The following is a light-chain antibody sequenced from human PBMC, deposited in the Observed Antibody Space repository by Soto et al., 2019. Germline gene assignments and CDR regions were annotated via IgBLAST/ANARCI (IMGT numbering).Light chain of an antibody. Sequence: DIQMTQSPSSLSASLGDRVTVTCRASQKIHNFVSWYQQKPGQAPKLLIFLASTLESGVPSRFGGSGSGTDFTLTISSLQPEDFATYYCHQTFSNPRTFGGGTKVEIQ. CDR2: LAS. CDR1: QKIHNF. V-gene: IGKV1-39*01. CDR3: HQTFSNPRT. J-gene: IGKJ4*01.